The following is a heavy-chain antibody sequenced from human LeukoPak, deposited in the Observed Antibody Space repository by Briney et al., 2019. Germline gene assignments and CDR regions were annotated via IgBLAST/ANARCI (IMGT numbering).Heavy chain of an antibody. CDR1: GFTFSSYG. Sequence: GWSLRLSCAASGFTFSSYGMPWVRQAPGKGLEWVAVIWYDGSNKYYADSVKGRFTISRDNSKNTLYLQMNSLRAEDTAVYYCAREGILWFGEFPYYGMDVWGQGTTVTVSS. J-gene: IGHJ6*02. V-gene: IGHV3-33*01. D-gene: IGHD3-10*01. CDR3: AREGILWFGEFPYYGMDV. CDR2: IWYDGSNK.